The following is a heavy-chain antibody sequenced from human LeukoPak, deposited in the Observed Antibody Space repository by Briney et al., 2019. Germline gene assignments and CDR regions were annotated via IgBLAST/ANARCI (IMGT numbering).Heavy chain of an antibody. CDR3: AMTQHYYDSSGYPQCVVFDI. D-gene: IGHD3-22*01. CDR2: IYTSGST. Sequence: SETLSLTCTVSGGSISSYYWSWIRQPAGKGLEWIGRIYTSGSTNYNPSLKSRVTMSVDTSKNQFSLKLSSVTAADTAVYYCAMTQHYYDSSGYPQCVVFDIWGQGAMVTVSS. V-gene: IGHV4-4*07. CDR1: GGSISSYY. J-gene: IGHJ3*02.